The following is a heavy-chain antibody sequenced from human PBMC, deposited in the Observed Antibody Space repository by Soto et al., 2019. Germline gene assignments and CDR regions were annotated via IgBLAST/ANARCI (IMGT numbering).Heavy chain of an antibody. D-gene: IGHD3-22*01. CDR3: ARRYEDYYDSSLQNDAFDI. CDR1: GYTFTSYD. CDR2: MNPNSGNT. V-gene: IGHV1-8*01. J-gene: IGHJ3*02. Sequence: GASVKFSCKASGYTFTSYDINWVRQATGQGLEWMGWMNPNSGNTGYAQKFQGRVTMTRNTSISTAYMELSSLRSEDTAVYYCARRYEDYYDSSLQNDAFDIWGQGTMVTVSS.